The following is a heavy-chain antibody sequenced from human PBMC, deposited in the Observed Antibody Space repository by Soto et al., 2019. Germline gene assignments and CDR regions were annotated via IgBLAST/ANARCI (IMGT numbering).Heavy chain of an antibody. CDR1: GFTLSMYS. J-gene: IGHJ6*02. CDR3: ARDKLILPAHDFFYGSDV. CDR2: IPQEGSDG. V-gene: IGHV3-7*03. Sequence: QPGWSLRLSCEVSGFTLSMYSMTWVRQAPGRGLEWVAKIPQEGSDGHYVDSVKGRFTISRDNAKNSVYLQMNSLRAEDTAVYYCARDKLILPAHDFFYGSDVWGQGAKVTVS. D-gene: IGHD2-21*02.